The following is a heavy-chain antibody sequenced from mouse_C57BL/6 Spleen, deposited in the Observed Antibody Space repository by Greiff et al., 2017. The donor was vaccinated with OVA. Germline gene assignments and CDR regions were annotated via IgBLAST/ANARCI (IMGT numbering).Heavy chain of an antibody. J-gene: IGHJ4*01. Sequence: QVHVKQPGAELVKPGASVKLSCKASGYTFTSYWMHWVKQRPGRGLEWIGRIDPNSGGTKYNEKFKSKATLTVDKPSSTAYMQLSSLTSEDSEVYDCARAGSSYPYAMDYWGQGTSVTVSS. D-gene: IGHD1-1*01. CDR1: GYTFTSYW. CDR3: ARAGSSYPYAMDY. CDR2: IDPNSGGT. V-gene: IGHV1-72*01.